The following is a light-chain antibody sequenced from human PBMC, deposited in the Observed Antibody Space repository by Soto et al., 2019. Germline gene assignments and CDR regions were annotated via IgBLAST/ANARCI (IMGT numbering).Light chain of an antibody. J-gene: IGKJ1*01. V-gene: IGKV1-5*03. CDR2: KAS. Sequence: DIQMTQSPSTLSGSVGDRVTITCRASQTISSWLAWYQQKPGKAPKLLIYKASTLKSGVPSRFSGSGSETEFTLTISSLQPDDFATYYCQHYNSYSEAFGHGTKVELK. CDR3: QHYNSYSEA. CDR1: QTISSW.